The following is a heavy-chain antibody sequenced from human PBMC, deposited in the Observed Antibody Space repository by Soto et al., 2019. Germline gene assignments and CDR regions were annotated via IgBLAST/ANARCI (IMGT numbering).Heavy chain of an antibody. V-gene: IGHV3-23*01. J-gene: IGHJ6*02. Sequence: GGSLRLSCAASGFTFSSYAMSWVRQAPGKGLEWVSAISGSGGSTYYADSVKGRFTISRDNSKNTLYLQMNSLRAEDTAVYYCAQDQEGNIVLMVYAPRTGDYSAMDVWGQGTTVTVSS. CDR2: ISGSGGST. CDR1: GFTFSSYA. D-gene: IGHD2-8*01. CDR3: AQDQEGNIVLMVYAPRTGDYSAMDV.